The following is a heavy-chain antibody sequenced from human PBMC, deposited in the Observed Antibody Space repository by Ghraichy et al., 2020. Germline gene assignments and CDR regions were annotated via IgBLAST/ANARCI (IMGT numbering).Heavy chain of an antibody. D-gene: IGHD2-2*01. V-gene: IGHV1-8*01. CDR2: MNPNSGNT. Sequence: ASVKVSCKASGYTFTSYDINWVRQATGQGLEWMGWMNPNSGNTGYAQKFQGRVTMTRNTSISTAYMELSSLRSEDTAVYYCARWSFRLYQLLSRPYYYYYYMDVWGKVTTVTVSS. CDR1: GYTFTSYD. J-gene: IGHJ6*03. CDR3: ARWSFRLYQLLSRPYYYYYYMDV.